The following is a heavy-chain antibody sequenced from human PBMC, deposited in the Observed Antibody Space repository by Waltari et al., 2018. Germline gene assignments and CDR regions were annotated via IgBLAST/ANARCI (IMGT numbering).Heavy chain of an antibody. D-gene: IGHD4-4*01. V-gene: IGHV1-69*12. Sequence: QVQLVQSGAEVKKPGSSVKVSCKASGGTFSSYAISWVRQAPGQGLEWMGGIIPILGTANYAQKFQGRVTITADESTSTAYMELSSLRSEDTAVYYFARAGSTGRPYYYYYMDVWGKGTTVTVSS. J-gene: IGHJ6*03. CDR2: IIPILGTA. CDR1: GGTFSSYA. CDR3: ARAGSTGRPYYYYYMDV.